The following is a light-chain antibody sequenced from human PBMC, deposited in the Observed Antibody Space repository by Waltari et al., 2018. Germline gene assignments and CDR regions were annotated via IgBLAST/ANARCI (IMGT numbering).Light chain of an antibody. CDR2: EVS. V-gene: IGLV2-8*01. J-gene: IGLJ2*01. CDR3: SSYAGSNNLV. Sequence: QSALTQPPSASGSPGQSVTISCTGTSRDVGGYNYVPWYQQYPGKAPKLMIYEVSKRPSGVPDRFSGSKSGNTASLTVSGLQAEDEADYYCSSYAGSNNLVFGGGTKLTVL. CDR1: SRDVGGYNY.